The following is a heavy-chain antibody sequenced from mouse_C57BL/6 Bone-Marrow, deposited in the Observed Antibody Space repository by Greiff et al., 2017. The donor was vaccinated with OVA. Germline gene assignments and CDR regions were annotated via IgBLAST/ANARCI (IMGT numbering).Heavy chain of an antibody. Sequence: EVMLVESGGDLVKPGGSLKLSCAASGFTFSSYGMSWVRQTPDKRLEWVATISSGGSYTYYPDSVKGRFTISRDNAKNTLYLQMSSLKSEDTAMYYCARHHYGNYGFAYWGQGTLVTVSA. CDR2: ISSGGSYT. V-gene: IGHV5-6*01. J-gene: IGHJ3*01. CDR1: GFTFSSYG. D-gene: IGHD2-1*01. CDR3: ARHHYGNYGFAY.